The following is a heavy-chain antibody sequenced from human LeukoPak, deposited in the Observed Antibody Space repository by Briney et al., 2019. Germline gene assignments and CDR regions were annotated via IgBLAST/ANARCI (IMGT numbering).Heavy chain of an antibody. J-gene: IGHJ4*02. V-gene: IGHV1-3*01. Sequence: GASVKVSCKASGYTFTIYAMHWVRQAPGQRLEWMGWINAGNGNTKYSQKFQGRVTITRDTSASTAYMELSSLTSEDTAVYYCARDYDYLWGSYRANHNYFDYWGQGTLVTVSS. CDR2: INAGNGNT. CDR3: ARDYDYLWGSYRANHNYFDY. CDR1: GYTFTIYA. D-gene: IGHD3-16*02.